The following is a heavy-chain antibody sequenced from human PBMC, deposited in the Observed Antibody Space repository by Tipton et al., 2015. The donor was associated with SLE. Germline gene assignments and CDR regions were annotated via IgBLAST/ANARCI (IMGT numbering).Heavy chain of an antibody. CDR2: MHNSGDS. Sequence: TLSLTCKVSGISISPHYWSWIRPPPGKGLEWIGQMHNSGDSTYNPSLKSRVTMSVDTSKNHFSLKLTSVIAADTAVYYCARDIEAPGDFLYFDYWGQGILVTVSS. V-gene: IGHV4-59*11. CDR3: ARDIEAPGDFLYFDY. D-gene: IGHD7-27*01. J-gene: IGHJ4*02. CDR1: GISISPHY.